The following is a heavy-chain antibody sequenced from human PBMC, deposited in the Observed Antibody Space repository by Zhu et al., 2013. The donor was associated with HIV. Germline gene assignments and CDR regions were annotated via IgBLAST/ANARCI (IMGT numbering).Heavy chain of an antibody. CDR1: GGTFTTYA. V-gene: IGHV1-69*01. CDR2: IIPIFGTP. Sequence: QVKLVQSGAEVKKPGSSMKVSCMASGGTFTTYAINWVRQAPGQELEWVGEIIPIFGTPNYAQKFQGRVTITADESTSTAYMELSGLRSEDTAVYYCARGGYCSSTSCYPEYYMDVWGKGDHGHRLL. CDR3: ARGGYCSSTSCYPEYYMDV. J-gene: IGHJ6*03. D-gene: IGHD2-2*01.